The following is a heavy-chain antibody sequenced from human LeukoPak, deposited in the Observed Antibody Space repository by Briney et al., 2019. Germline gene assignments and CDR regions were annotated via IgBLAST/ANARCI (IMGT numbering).Heavy chain of an antibody. V-gene: IGHV3-30*04. CDR2: ISPDGSSE. Sequence: GGSPRLSCAASGFTFNIYSMHWVRQAPGKGLEWVAVISPDGSSENYADSVKGRFTISRDNAKNSLYLQMNSLRTEDAAFYHCARDSSRGITMIVDWGQGTLVTVSS. D-gene: IGHD3-22*01. CDR1: GFTFNIYS. J-gene: IGHJ4*02. CDR3: ARDSSRGITMIVD.